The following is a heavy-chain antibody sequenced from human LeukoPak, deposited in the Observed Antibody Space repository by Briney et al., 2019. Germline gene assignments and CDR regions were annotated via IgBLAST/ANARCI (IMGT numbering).Heavy chain of an antibody. Sequence: PGGSLRLSCAASGFTSSSYALNWVRQAPGKGLEWVATVSGSGDRMYHADSVKGRFTISRDNSKNTIYLQMNSLRAEDTALYYCAKAAAAPGFDFWDQGTLVTVSS. CDR1: GFTSSSYA. D-gene: IGHD6-13*01. CDR2: VSGSGDRM. J-gene: IGHJ4*02. CDR3: AKAAAAPGFDF. V-gene: IGHV3-23*01.